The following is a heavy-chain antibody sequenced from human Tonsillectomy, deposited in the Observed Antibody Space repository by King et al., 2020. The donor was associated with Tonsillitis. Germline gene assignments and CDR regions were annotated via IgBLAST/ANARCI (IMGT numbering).Heavy chain of an antibody. D-gene: IGHD3-10*01. Sequence: VQLVESGGDVVQPGRSLRLSCAASGFTFSGFGMHWVRQAPGKGLEWVAVVWEVGDNEYLVDSVKGRFTISRDNSKNTLYLQMNSLRAEDTAVYYCARDSGSYQDHLGMDVWGQGTTVTVSS. V-gene: IGHV3-33*01. J-gene: IGHJ6*02. CDR2: VWEVGDNE. CDR1: GFTFSGFG. CDR3: ARDSGSYQDHLGMDV.